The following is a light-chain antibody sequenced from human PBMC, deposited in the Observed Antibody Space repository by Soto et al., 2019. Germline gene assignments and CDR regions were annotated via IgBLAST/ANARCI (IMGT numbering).Light chain of an antibody. CDR3: RSYTSSSTPP. Sequence: QSVLTQPASVSGSPGQSITISCTGTSSDVGGYNYVSWYQQHPGKAPKLMIYDVSNRPSGVSNRFSGSKSGNTASLTISGLQAEDEADYYCRSYTSSSTPPFGTGTKVTVL. V-gene: IGLV2-14*01. CDR1: SSDVGGYNY. CDR2: DVS. J-gene: IGLJ1*01.